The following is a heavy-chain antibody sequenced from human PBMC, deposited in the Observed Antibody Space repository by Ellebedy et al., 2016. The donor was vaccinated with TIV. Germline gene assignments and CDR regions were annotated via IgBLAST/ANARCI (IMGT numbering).Heavy chain of an antibody. Sequence: GGSLRLXXAVSGFTVSSNYMSWVRQAPGKGLEWVANIKPDGSEKYYVDSVKGRFTISRDNAKNSLYLQMNSLRAEDTAVYYCARMDHRGSGWYFDYWGQGTLVTVSS. CDR3: ARMDHRGSGWYFDY. D-gene: IGHD6-19*01. CDR1: GFTVSSNY. V-gene: IGHV3-7*03. CDR2: IKPDGSEK. J-gene: IGHJ4*02.